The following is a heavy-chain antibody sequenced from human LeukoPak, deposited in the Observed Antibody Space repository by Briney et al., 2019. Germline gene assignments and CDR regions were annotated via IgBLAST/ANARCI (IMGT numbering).Heavy chain of an antibody. CDR2: IKSKTDGGTT. Sequence: GGSLRLSCAASGFTFSSAWMSWVRQAPGKGLEWVGRIKSKTDGGTTDYAAPVKGRFTISRDDSKNTLYLQMNSLKTEDTAMYYCAAARGVMATYYYYMDVWGKGTTVTVSS. D-gene: IGHD3-10*01. J-gene: IGHJ6*03. CDR3: AAARGVMATYYYYMDV. CDR1: GFTFSSAW. V-gene: IGHV3-15*01.